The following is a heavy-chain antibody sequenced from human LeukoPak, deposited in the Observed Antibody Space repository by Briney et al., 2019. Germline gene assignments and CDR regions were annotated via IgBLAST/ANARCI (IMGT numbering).Heavy chain of an antibody. V-gene: IGHV3-13*01. CDR1: GFTFSIYD. D-gene: IGHD4-17*01. Sequence: GGSLRLSCAASGFTFSIYDMHWVRQPTGKVLEWVSAIGTVGDTYYPASVKGRFTISRENANNSLYLQMNSLRDGDTALYYCARETLDVGGDYGWYFDLWGRGTLVTVSS. J-gene: IGHJ2*01. CDR2: IGTVGDT. CDR3: ARETLDVGGDYGWYFDL.